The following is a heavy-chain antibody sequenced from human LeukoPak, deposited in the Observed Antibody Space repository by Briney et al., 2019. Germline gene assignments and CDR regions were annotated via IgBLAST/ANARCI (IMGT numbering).Heavy chain of an antibody. D-gene: IGHD4-17*01. CDR1: GGSISSYY. V-gene: IGHV4-4*07. CDR3: TRLSTVTTSFDY. J-gene: IGHJ4*02. CDR2: IYTSGTT. Sequence: SETLSLTCTVSGGSISSYYWSWIRQPAGKGLEWIGRIYTSGTTHYNPSLKSRVTMSVDTSKNQFSLKLSSVTAADTAVYYCTRLSTVTTSFDYWGQGTLVTVSS.